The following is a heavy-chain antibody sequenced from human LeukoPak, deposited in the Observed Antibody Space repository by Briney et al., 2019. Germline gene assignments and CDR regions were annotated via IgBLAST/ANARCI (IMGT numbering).Heavy chain of an antibody. Sequence: QPGGSMRLSCIASGFTFSSYAMSWVRQAPGKGLEWVSAISGSGGSTYYADSVRGRFTTSRDNSKNTLYLQMNSLRAEDTAVYYCALGFRYGGYSGYDYFDYWGQGTLVTVSS. CDR2: ISGSGGST. CDR1: GFTFSSYA. J-gene: IGHJ4*02. D-gene: IGHD5-12*01. V-gene: IGHV3-23*01. CDR3: ALGFRYGGYSGYDYFDY.